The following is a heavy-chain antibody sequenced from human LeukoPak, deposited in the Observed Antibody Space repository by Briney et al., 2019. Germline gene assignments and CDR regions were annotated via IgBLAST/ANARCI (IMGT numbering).Heavy chain of an antibody. CDR3: AKLVGAKGVDY. CDR2: IIPILGIA. CDR1: GGTFSSYA. V-gene: IGHV1-69*04. J-gene: IGHJ4*02. Sequence: ASVKVSCKASGGTFSSYAISWVRQAPGQGLEWMGRIIPILGIANYAQKFQGRVMITADKSTSTAYMELSSLRSEDTAVYYCAKLVGAKGVDYWGQGTLVTVSS. D-gene: IGHD1-26*01.